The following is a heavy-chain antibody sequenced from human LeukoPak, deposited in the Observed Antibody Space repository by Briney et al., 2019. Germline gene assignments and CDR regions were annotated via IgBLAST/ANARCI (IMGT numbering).Heavy chain of an antibody. CDR2: ISGSGGST. V-gene: IGHV3-23*01. D-gene: IGHD3-9*01. J-gene: IGHJ4*02. CDR1: GFTFSSYA. CDR3: AKRERYFDWLSYYFDY. Sequence: PGGSLRLSCAASGFTFSSYAMSWVRQAPGKGLEWVSAISGSGGSTYYADSVKGRFTISRDNSKNTLYLQMNSLRAEDTAVYYCAKRERYFDWLSYYFDYWGQGTLVTVSS.